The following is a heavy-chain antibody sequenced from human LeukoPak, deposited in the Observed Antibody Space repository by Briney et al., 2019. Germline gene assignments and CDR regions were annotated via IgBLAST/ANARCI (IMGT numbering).Heavy chain of an antibody. CDR1: GFTFTSYA. Sequence: QPGGSLRLSCAVSGFTFTSYAMSWVRQAPGKGLEWVSAISGSGGSTYYADSVKGRFAISRDNSKNTLYLQMNSLRAEDTAVYYCAKEVQRSVDGDAFGIWGQGTMVTVSS. J-gene: IGHJ3*02. V-gene: IGHV3-23*01. CDR2: ISGSGGST. D-gene: IGHD5-12*01. CDR3: AKEVQRSVDGDAFGI.